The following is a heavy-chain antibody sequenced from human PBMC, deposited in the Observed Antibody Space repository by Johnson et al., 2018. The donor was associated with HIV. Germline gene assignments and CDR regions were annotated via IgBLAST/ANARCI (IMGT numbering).Heavy chain of an antibody. CDR3: AKDVHSSGWYAFDI. CDR2: ISCSGCSI. V-gene: IGHV3-11*04. J-gene: IGHJ3*02. CDR1: GFTFSDYY. D-gene: IGHD6-19*01. Sequence: QVQLVESGGGLVKPGGSLRLSCAASGFTFSDYYMSWIRQAPGKGLEWVSYISCSGCSIYADSVKGRFTISRDNAKNSLYLQMNSLRAEDTAVFYCAKDVHSSGWYAFDIWGQGTMVTVS.